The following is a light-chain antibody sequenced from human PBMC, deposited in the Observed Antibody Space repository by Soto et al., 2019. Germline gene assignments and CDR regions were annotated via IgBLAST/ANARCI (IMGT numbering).Light chain of an antibody. CDR1: QGVSSD. V-gene: IGKV3-15*01. CDR2: AAS. Sequence: VVTQSPATLSVFPGETATLSCRASQGVSSDLAWYQQRPGQARRLLIYAASTRATGIPARFRGSGSGTEFRLTISSLQSEDFATYYCQQYNTWHPKMAFGRGTKVEIK. J-gene: IGKJ1*01. CDR3: QQYNTWHPKMA.